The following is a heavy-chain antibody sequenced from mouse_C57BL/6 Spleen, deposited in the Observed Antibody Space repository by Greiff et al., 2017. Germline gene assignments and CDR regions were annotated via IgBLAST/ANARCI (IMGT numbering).Heavy chain of an antibody. V-gene: IGHV1-52*01. Sequence: QVQLQQPGAELVRPGSSVKLSCKASGYTFTSYWMHWVKQRPIQGLEWIGNIDPSDSETHYNQKFKDKATLTVDKSSSTAYMQLSSLTSEYSAVYYCARVGTGTTFDYWGQGTTRTVSS. CDR3: ARVGTGTTFDY. CDR2: IDPSDSET. J-gene: IGHJ2*01. CDR1: GYTFTSYW. D-gene: IGHD4-1*01.